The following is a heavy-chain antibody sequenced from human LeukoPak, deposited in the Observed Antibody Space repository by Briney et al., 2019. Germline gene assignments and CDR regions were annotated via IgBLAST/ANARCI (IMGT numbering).Heavy chain of an antibody. J-gene: IGHJ5*02. Sequence: ASVKVSCKASGYTFTSYDINWVRQATGQGLEWMGWMNPNSGNTGYAQKFQGRVTMTRSTSISTAYMELSSLRSEDTAVYYCARVPFSIFGVVNPHPHWFDPWGQGTLVTVSS. D-gene: IGHD3-3*01. CDR1: GYTFTSYD. V-gene: IGHV1-8*01. CDR2: MNPNSGNT. CDR3: ARVPFSIFGVVNPHPHWFDP.